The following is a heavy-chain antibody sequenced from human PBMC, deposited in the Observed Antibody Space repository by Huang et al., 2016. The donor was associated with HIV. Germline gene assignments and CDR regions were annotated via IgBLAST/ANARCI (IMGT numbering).Heavy chain of an antibody. J-gene: IGHJ3*02. Sequence: ESGGGSVQPGGSLRLSCAASTFAISNYRMHWVRQSPGKGLVWVSRINSDGSSTTYADSVKGRFTISRDNAKNTLSLQMNSLRAEDTAVYYCTRGSAYFYAFDIWGQGTMVTVSS. CDR1: TFAISNYR. CDR2: INSDGSST. CDR3: TRGSAYFYAFDI. V-gene: IGHV3-74*01. D-gene: IGHD3-22*01.